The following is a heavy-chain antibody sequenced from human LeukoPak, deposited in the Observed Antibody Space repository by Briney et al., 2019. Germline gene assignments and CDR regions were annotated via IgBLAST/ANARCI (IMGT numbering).Heavy chain of an antibody. Sequence: GESLKISCKASGYGFTDHWIGWVRQMPGKGLEWMGIIYPGDSDTRYSPSFQGQVTISADKSISTAYLQWSTLQAPDTAIYYCARGDNSGWYFFDYWGQGTLVTVSS. D-gene: IGHD6-19*01. CDR3: ARGDNSGWYFFDY. V-gene: IGHV5-51*01. CDR2: IYPGDSDT. CDR1: GYGFTDHW. J-gene: IGHJ4*02.